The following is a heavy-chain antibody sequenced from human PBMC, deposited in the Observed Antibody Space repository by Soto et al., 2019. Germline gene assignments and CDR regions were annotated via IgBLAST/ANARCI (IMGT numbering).Heavy chain of an antibody. Sequence: QVQLQESGPGLVKPSETLSLTCTVSGGSVSSGCYYWSWIRQPPGKGLEWIGYIYYTGSTNYNPSLKSRVTISVDTSKNQFSLKLSSVTAADTAVYYCARGYRSLDYWGQGTLVTVSS. J-gene: IGHJ4*02. CDR2: IYYTGST. CDR3: ARGYRSLDY. V-gene: IGHV4-61*01. CDR1: GGSVSSGCYY. D-gene: IGHD4-4*01.